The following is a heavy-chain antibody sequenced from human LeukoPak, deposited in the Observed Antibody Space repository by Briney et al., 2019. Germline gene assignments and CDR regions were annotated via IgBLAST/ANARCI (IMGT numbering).Heavy chain of an antibody. D-gene: IGHD5-24*01. CDR3: ARARDGYYTGYYFDL. CDR1: GFTFSSYA. V-gene: IGHV3-23*01. CDR2: ITGSSATT. Sequence: GGSLRLSCVASGFTFSSYAMTWVRQPPGKGLEWVSTITGSSATTFYADSVKGRFTISRDNPRNTLYLQMNSLTAEDTAVYYCARARDGYYTGYYFDLWGEGNLVSVSS. J-gene: IGHJ4*02.